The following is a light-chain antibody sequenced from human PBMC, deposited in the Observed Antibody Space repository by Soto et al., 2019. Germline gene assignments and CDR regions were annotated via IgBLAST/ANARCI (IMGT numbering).Light chain of an antibody. Sequence: DIQMTQSPASLSASVGDRVTISCRASQSIGRNLNWYQQKPGKAPKLLIFTSSSLQSGVPSRFSGSGSGTDFIFNISNLQPQDFATYFCQQSYSTPPTFGQGTKVEIK. CDR1: QSIGRN. CDR3: QQSYSTPPT. V-gene: IGKV1-39*01. CDR2: TSS. J-gene: IGKJ1*01.